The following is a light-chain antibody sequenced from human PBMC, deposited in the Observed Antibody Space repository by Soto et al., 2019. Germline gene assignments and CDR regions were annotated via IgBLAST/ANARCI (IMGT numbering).Light chain of an antibody. CDR1: QSVSSY. CDR2: DAS. V-gene: IGKV3-20*01. Sequence: EIVLTQSPGTLSLSPGERATLSCRASQSVSSYLAWYQQKPGQPPRLLIYDASTRATGIQDRFSGSGSGTDFTLTISRLEPEDFAVYYCQQFGGSWTFGQGTKVDXK. CDR3: QQFGGSWT. J-gene: IGKJ1*01.